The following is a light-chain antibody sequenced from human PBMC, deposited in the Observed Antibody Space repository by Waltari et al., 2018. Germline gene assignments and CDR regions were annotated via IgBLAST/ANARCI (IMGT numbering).Light chain of an antibody. CDR3: TSYAGSNILV. V-gene: IGLV2-8*01. J-gene: IGLJ2*01. Sequence: QSALTQPPSASGSPGQSVTISCTGTSSDVGGHNFVSWYQQHPGKVPKLMIHEVSKRPSGVPDRFSGSKSGDTASLTVSGLQAEDEADYYCTSYAGSNILVCGGGTKLTVL. CDR2: EVS. CDR1: SSDVGGHNF.